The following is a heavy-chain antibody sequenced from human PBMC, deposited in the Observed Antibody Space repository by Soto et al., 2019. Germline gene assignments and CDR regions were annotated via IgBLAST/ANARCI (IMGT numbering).Heavy chain of an antibody. J-gene: IGHJ3*02. D-gene: IGHD3-10*01. CDR1: GYTFTSYA. Sequence: ASVKVSCKASGYTFTSYAMHWVRQAPGQRLEWMRWINAGNGNTKYSQKFQGRVTITRDTSASTAYMELSSLRSEDTAVYYCASPLDPDGSGSYLGAFDIWGQGTMVTVSS. V-gene: IGHV1-3*01. CDR2: INAGNGNT. CDR3: ASPLDPDGSGSYLGAFDI.